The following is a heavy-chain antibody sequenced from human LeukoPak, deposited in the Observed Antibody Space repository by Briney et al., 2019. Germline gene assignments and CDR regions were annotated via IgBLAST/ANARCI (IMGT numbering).Heavy chain of an antibody. CDR3: ARTMDSRGPWDFQH. D-gene: IGHD3-22*01. CDR2: INSDGIST. J-gene: IGHJ1*01. V-gene: IGHV3-74*01. Sequence: PGGSLRLSCAASGFTFGSYWMHWVRQAPGQGLVWVSRINSDGISTAYADSVKGRLTISRDNAKNTLYLHMNSLRAEDTAVYYCARTMDSRGPWDFQHWGQGTLVTVSS. CDR1: GFTFGSYW.